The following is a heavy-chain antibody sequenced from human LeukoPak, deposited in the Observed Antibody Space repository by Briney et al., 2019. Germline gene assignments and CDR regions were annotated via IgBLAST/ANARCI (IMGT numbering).Heavy chain of an antibody. D-gene: IGHD6-6*01. CDR2: INPSGGST. Sequence: ASVKVSCKASGYTFTSYYMHWVRQAPGQGLEWMGIINPSGGSTSYAQKFQGRVTMTRDTSTSTVYMELSSLRSEDTAVYYCARDLTPASEIAAPDYWGQGTLVTVSS. J-gene: IGHJ4*02. CDR3: ARDLTPASEIAAPDY. CDR1: GYTFTSYY. V-gene: IGHV1-46*01.